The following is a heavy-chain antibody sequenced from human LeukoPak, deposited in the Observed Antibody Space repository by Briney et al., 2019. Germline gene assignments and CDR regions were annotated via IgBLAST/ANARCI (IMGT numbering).Heavy chain of an antibody. V-gene: IGHV4-39*01. Sequence: SETLSLTCTVSGGSISSSSFYWDWIRKPPGKGLEWIGSVYYSGSTYYNPSLKSRLTISVDTSKNQFSLKLSSVTAADTAVYYCARHADGSAFLVPFDYWGQGSLVTVSS. CDR1: GGSISSSSFY. J-gene: IGHJ4*02. CDR2: VYYSGST. CDR3: ARHADGSAFLVPFDY. D-gene: IGHD3-22*01.